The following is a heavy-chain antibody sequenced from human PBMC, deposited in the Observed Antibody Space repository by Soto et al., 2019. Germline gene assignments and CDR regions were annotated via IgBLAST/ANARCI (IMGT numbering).Heavy chain of an antibody. CDR1: GFTFSSYA. D-gene: IGHD6-13*01. CDR2: ISYDGSNK. J-gene: IGHJ6*02. CDR3: ARDQSSSSAYYYGMDV. V-gene: IGHV3-30-3*01. Sequence: QVQLVESGGGVVQPGRSLRLSCAASGFTFSSYAMHWVRQAPGKGLEWVAVISYDGSNKYYADSVKGRFTISRDNSKNTLYLQMNSLRAEDTAVYYCARDQSSSSAYYYGMDVWGQGTTVTVSS.